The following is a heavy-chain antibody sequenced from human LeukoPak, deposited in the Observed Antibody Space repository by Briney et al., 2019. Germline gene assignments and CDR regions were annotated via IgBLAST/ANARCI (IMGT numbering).Heavy chain of an antibody. CDR2: IYWDDDK. J-gene: IGHJ5*02. D-gene: IGHD3-10*01. V-gene: IGHV2-5*02. CDR1: GFSLSTSGVG. Sequence: SGPTLVKPTQTLTLTCTFSGFSLSTSGVGVGWIRQPPGKALEWLALIYWDDDKRYSPSLKSRLTITKDTSKNQVVLTMTNMDPVDTATYYCAHRRPSYYYGSGSYYSMYNWFDPWGQGTLVTVSS. CDR3: AHRRPSYYYGSGSYYSMYNWFDP.